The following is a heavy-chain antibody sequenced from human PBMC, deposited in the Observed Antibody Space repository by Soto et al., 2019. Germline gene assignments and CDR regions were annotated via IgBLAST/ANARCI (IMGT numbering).Heavy chain of an antibody. J-gene: IGHJ4*02. D-gene: IGHD7-27*01. Sequence: ASVKVSCKASGYTLTSYYMHWVRQAPGQGLEWMGIINPSGGSTNYAQKFQGRVTITRDTSASTAYMELSSLRSEDTAVYYCARATGDTFDYWGQGTLVTVSS. CDR2: INPSGGST. CDR1: GYTLTSYY. CDR3: ARATGDTFDY. V-gene: IGHV1-46*01.